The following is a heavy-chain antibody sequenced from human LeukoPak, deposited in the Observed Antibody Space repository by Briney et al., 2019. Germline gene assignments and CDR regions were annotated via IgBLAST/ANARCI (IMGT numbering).Heavy chain of an antibody. V-gene: IGHV3-48*01. Sequence: GGSLRLSCAASGFTFNIYSMNWVRQAPGKGLEWVSYISSSSETIYYADSMKGRFTISRDNAKNSLYLQMNSLRAEDTAVYYCASTNGRGSYRLFDYWGQGTLVTVSS. CDR3: ASTNGRGSYRLFDY. CDR2: ISSSSETI. CDR1: GFTFNIYS. J-gene: IGHJ4*02. D-gene: IGHD1-26*01.